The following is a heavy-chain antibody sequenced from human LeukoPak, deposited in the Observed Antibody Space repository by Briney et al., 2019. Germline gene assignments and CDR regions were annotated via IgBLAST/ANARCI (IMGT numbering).Heavy chain of an antibody. Sequence: GRSLRLSCAASGFTFDDYAMHWVRQAPGKGLEWVSGISWNSGSIGYADSVKGRFTISRDNAKNSLYLQMNSLRAEDTALYYCAKGSSSFYRGRTQLDNWGQGTLVTVSS. V-gene: IGHV3-9*01. CDR2: ISWNSGSI. J-gene: IGHJ4*02. CDR1: GFTFDDYA. CDR3: AKGSSSFYRGRTQLDN. D-gene: IGHD3-16*02.